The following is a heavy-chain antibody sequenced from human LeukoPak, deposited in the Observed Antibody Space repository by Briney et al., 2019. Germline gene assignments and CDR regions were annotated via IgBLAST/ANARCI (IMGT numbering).Heavy chain of an antibody. Sequence: PGGSLRLSCAASGFTFSSSAMSWVRQAPGKGLEWVSSISGSGSGGSTYYADSVKGRFTISRDNSKNTLYLQMNSLRAEDTAVYYCAKISSSWYSYYMDVWGKGTTVTVSS. D-gene: IGHD6-13*01. J-gene: IGHJ6*03. CDR2: ISGSGSGGST. CDR1: GFTFSSSA. V-gene: IGHV3-23*01. CDR3: AKISSSWYSYYMDV.